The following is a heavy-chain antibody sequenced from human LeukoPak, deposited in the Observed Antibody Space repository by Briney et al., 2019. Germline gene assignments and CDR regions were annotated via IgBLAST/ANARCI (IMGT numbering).Heavy chain of an antibody. Sequence: GGSLRLSCAASGFTVSSNCMNWVRQAPGKGLEWVAVIYSGGSTYYADSVKGRFTISRDNSKNTLYLQMNSLRAEDTAVYYCARGTHCSSTSCYDQFDYWGQGTLVTVSS. D-gene: IGHD2-2*01. V-gene: IGHV3-53*01. CDR3: ARGTHCSSTSCYDQFDY. CDR1: GFTVSSNC. J-gene: IGHJ4*02. CDR2: IYSGGST.